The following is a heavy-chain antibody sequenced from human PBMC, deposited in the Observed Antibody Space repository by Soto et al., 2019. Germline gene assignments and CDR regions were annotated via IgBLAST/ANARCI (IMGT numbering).Heavy chain of an antibody. CDR2: ISAHNGNT. Sequence: QVHLVQSGAEVKKPGASVKVSCKGSGYDFTTYGITWVRQAPGQGLEWMAWISAHNGNTDYAKKLQGRVTVTRDTSTSTAYMELRSLRSDDSAVYYCARGRYGHYWGQGALVTVSS. CDR1: GYDFTTYG. J-gene: IGHJ4*02. D-gene: IGHD1-1*01. V-gene: IGHV1-18*01. CDR3: ARGRYGHY.